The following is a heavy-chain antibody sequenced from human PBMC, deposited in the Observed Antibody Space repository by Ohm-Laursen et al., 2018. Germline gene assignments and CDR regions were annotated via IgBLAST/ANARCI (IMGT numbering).Heavy chain of an antibody. CDR2: IYYSGST. CDR3: AREGDILTGYPFDY. CDR1: GGSISNYY. Sequence: SQTLSLTCTVSGGSISNYYWIWIRQPAGKGLEWIGRIYYSGSTNYNPSLKSRVTISVDTSKNQFSLKLNSVTAADTAVYYCAREGDILTGYPFDYWGQGTLVTVSS. J-gene: IGHJ4*02. D-gene: IGHD3-9*01. V-gene: IGHV4-4*07.